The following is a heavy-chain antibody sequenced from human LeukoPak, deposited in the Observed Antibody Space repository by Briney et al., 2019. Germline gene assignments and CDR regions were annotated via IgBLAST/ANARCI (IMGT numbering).Heavy chain of an antibody. CDR3: ARRYCSSTSCHLDY. CDR2: IKQDGNEK. D-gene: IGHD2-2*01. Sequence: GRSLRLSCVASGFTFSSDWMSWVRQAPGKGLEWVANIKQDGNEKYYVDSVKGRFTISRDNAKNSLYLQMNSLGAEDTAVYYCARRYCSSTSCHLDYWGQGTLVTVSS. CDR1: GFTFSSDW. V-gene: IGHV3-7*01. J-gene: IGHJ4*02.